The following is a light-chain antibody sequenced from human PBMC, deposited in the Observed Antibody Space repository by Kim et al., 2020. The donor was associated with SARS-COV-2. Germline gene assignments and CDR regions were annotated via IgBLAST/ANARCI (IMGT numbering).Light chain of an antibody. Sequence: DIQMTQPPSAMSASVGDRVTISCRASQGISNYLAWFQQKPGQVPKRLIYAASSLQSGVPSRFSGSGSGTEFTLTINSLQPEDFATYYCLQHSSLPWTFGQGTKVDIK. CDR3: LQHSSLPWT. J-gene: IGKJ1*01. V-gene: IGKV1-17*03. CDR2: AAS. CDR1: QGISNY.